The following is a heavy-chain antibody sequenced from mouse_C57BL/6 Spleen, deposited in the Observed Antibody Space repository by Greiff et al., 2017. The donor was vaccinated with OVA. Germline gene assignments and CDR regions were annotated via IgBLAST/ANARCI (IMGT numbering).Heavy chain of an antibody. Sequence: EVKLVESGGGLVQPGGSLKLSCAASGFTFSDYYMYWVRQTPEKRLEWVAYISNGGGSTYYPDTVKGRFTISRDNAKNTLYLQMSRLKSEDTAMYYCAGRGTTDYAMDYWGQGTSVTVSS. V-gene: IGHV5-12*01. CDR2: ISNGGGST. D-gene: IGHD5-5*01. J-gene: IGHJ4*01. CDR1: GFTFSDYY. CDR3: AGRGTTDYAMDY.